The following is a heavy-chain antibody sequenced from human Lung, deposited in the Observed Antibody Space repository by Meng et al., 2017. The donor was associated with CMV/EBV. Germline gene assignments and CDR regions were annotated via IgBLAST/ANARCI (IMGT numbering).Heavy chain of an antibody. CDR2: MNPNSGNT. CDR1: GYTXTSYD. D-gene: IGHD3-3*01. V-gene: IGHV1-8*03. J-gene: IGHJ6*02. Sequence: ASXXVSXKASGYTXTSYDINWVRQATGQGLEWMGWMNPNSGNTGYAQKFQGRVTITRNTSISTAYMELSSLRSEDTAVYYCASGKTYYDFWSGYLTENGMDVWXQGTTVTVSS. CDR3: ASGKTYYDFWSGYLTENGMDV.